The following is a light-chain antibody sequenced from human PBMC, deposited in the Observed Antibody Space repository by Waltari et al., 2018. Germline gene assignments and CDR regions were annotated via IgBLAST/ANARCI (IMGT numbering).Light chain of an antibody. CDR3: QQYDISPLT. J-gene: IGKJ4*01. CDR2: GAP. Sequence: EIVLTQSPGTLSLSPGDRATRSCRASQTVRTTYLAWYQQRPGQAPTLLIYGAPSRATGVPDRFSGSGSGTDFSLTISSLEPEDFAVYYCQQYDISPLTFGGGTKVEIK. CDR1: QTVRTTY. V-gene: IGKV3-20*01.